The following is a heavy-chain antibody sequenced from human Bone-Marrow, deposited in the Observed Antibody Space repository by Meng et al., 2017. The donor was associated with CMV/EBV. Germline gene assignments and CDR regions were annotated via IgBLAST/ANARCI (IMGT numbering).Heavy chain of an antibody. Sequence: GGSLRLSCAASGFTFSSYGMHWVRQAPGKGLEWVAFIRYDGSNKYYADSVKGRFTISRDNSKNTLYLQMNSLRAEDTAVYYCATWRWGIVVVPAPKLRLDPWGQGTLVTGSS. V-gene: IGHV3-30*02. CDR1: GFTFSSYG. D-gene: IGHD2-2*01. CDR3: ATWRWGIVVVPAPKLRLDP. CDR2: IRYDGSNK. J-gene: IGHJ5*02.